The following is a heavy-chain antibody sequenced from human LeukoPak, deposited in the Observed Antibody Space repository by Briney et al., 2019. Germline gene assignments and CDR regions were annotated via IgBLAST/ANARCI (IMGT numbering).Heavy chain of an antibody. J-gene: IGHJ3*02. D-gene: IGHD4-17*01. CDR1: GFTFSSYA. V-gene: IGHV3-30-3*01. Sequence: GGSLRLSCAASGFTFSSYAMHWVRQAPGKGLEWVAVISYNGSNKYYADSVKGRFTISRDNSKNTLYLQMNSLRAEDTAVYYCAREIGDTTVTTIDAFDIWGQGTMVTVSS. CDR3: AREIGDTTVTTIDAFDI. CDR2: ISYNGSNK.